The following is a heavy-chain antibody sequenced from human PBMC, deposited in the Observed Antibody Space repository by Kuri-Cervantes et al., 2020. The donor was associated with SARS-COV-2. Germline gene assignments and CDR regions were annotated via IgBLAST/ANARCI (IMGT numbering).Heavy chain of an antibody. CDR3: VRSYDFYGIDV. D-gene: IGHD3-3*01. CDR1: GFTFSSYA. V-gene: IGHV3-23*01. CDR2: ISGSGGST. J-gene: IGHJ6*02. Sequence: GESLKISCAASGFTFSSYAMSWVRQAPGKGLEWVSAISGSGGSTYYADSVKGRFTISRENANNSLYLQMNSLRAGDTAVYYCVRSYDFYGIDVWGQGTTVTVSS.